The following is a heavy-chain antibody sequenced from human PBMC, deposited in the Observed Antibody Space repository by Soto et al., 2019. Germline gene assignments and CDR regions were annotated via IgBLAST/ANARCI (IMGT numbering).Heavy chain of an antibody. Sequence: GGSLRLSCAASGFTFSSYSMNWVRQAPGKGLEWVSSISSSSSYIYYADSVKGRFTISRDNAKNSLYLQMNSLRAEDTAVYYCARDSPHHRSWRSNWYFDLWGRGTLVTVSS. CDR1: GFTFSSYS. D-gene: IGHD6-13*01. V-gene: IGHV3-21*01. CDR2: ISSSSSYI. J-gene: IGHJ2*01. CDR3: ARDSPHHRSWRSNWYFDL.